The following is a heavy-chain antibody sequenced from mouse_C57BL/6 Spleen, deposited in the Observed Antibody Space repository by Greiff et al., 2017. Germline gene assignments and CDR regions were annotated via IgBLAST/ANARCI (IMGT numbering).Heavy chain of an antibody. CDR1: GFNIKNTY. J-gene: IGHJ1*03. CDR3: ARSYGSSYWYFDV. D-gene: IGHD1-1*01. Sequence: EVQLVESVAELVRPGASVKLSCTASGFNIKNTYMHWVKQRPEQGLEWIGRIDPANGNTKYAPQFQGKATITADTSSNTAYLQLSSLTSEDTAIYYCARSYGSSYWYFDVWGTGTTVTVSS. CDR2: IDPANGNT. V-gene: IGHV14-3*01.